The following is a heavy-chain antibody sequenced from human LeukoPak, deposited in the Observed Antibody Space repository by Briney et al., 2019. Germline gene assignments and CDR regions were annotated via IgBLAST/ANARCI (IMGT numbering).Heavy chain of an antibody. D-gene: IGHD2-21*02. CDR2: IYHSGST. CDR3: ARGYCGGDCYKDY. CDR1: GYSISSGYY. V-gene: IGHV4-38-2*02. J-gene: IGHJ4*02. Sequence: SETLSLTCTVSGYSISSGYYWGWIRQPPGKGLEWIGSIYHSGSTYYNPSLKSRVTISVDTSKNQFSLKLSSVTAADTAVYYCARGYCGGDCYKDYWGQGTLVTVSS.